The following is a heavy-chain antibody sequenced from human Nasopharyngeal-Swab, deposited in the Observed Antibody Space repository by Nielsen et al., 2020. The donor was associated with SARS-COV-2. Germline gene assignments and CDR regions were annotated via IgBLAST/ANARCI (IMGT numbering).Heavy chain of an antibody. CDR3: AREEGRPGYSSPFDY. Sequence: ASVKVSCKASGYTFINNAMHWVRQAPGQGLEWMGWIIPGSGDTRYSKKFQGRVIMTRDTSATTAYMELSSLRSEDTAVYYCAREEGRPGYSSPFDYWGQGTLVTVSS. CDR1: GYTFINNA. D-gene: IGHD4-11*01. CDR2: IIPGSGDT. V-gene: IGHV1-3*01. J-gene: IGHJ4*02.